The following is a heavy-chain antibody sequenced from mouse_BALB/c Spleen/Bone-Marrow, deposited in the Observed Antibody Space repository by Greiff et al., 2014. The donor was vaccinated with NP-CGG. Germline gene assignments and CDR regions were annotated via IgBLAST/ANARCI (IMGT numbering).Heavy chain of an antibody. J-gene: IGHJ3*01. Sequence: VQLQQSGPELVKPGASVKISCKASGYSFTGYFMNWVMQSHGKSLEWIGRINPYNGDTFYNQKFKGKATLTVDKSSNTAHMERRSLASEDSAVYYCARIYDYDRGAWFAYWGQGTLVTVSA. V-gene: IGHV1-20*02. CDR3: ARIYDYDRGAWFAY. CDR1: GYSFTGYF. D-gene: IGHD2-4*01. CDR2: INPYNGDT.